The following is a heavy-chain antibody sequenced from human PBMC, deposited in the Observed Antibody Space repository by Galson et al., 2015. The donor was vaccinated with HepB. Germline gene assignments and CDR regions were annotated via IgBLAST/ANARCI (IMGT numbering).Heavy chain of an antibody. D-gene: IGHD5-24*01. V-gene: IGHV7-4-1*02. J-gene: IGHJ4*02. Sequence: SVKVSCKASGYTFTTYAMNWVRQAPGQGLEWMGWINTNTGNHTYDQGVTGRFVFSLDTSVSTAYQQSTSLKAEDTAVYYCARGGRDGYSFDYWCEGTLVTFSS. CDR3: ARGGRDGYSFDY. CDR1: GYTFTTYA. CDR2: INTNTGNH.